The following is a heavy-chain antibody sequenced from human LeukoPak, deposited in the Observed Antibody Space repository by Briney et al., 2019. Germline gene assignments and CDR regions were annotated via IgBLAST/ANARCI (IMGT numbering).Heavy chain of an antibody. CDR2: ISGDGGST. CDR1: GFTFSSYS. CDR3: AKDSGPDPNGSDY. D-gene: IGHD1-1*01. Sequence: GGSLRLSCAASGFTFSSYSMNWVRQAPGMGLEWVSLISGDGGSTYYADSVKGRFTISRDNSKNSLYLQMNSLRTEDTALYYCAKDSGPDPNGSDYWGQGTLVTVSS. V-gene: IGHV3-43*02. J-gene: IGHJ4*02.